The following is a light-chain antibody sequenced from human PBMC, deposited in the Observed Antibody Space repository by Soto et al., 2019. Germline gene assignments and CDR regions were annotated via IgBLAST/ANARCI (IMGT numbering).Light chain of an antibody. CDR3: QQSYTTPWT. CDR1: ETISSD. CDR2: GAP. Sequence: DIQMTQSPCSLSASVGDRVTLTCRASETISSDLNWYQQRPGKAPNLLISGAPSLQTGVPSRFSGSGSGTDFTLTISSLQPEDFATYHCQQSYTTPWTFGQGTKVDIK. V-gene: IGKV1-39*01. J-gene: IGKJ1*01.